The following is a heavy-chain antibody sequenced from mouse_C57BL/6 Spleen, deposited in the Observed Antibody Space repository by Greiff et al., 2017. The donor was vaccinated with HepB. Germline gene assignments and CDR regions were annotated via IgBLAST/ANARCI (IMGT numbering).Heavy chain of an antibody. J-gene: IGHJ1*03. CDR1: GFSFNTYA. CDR3: VRQGYYGSRAWYFDV. Sequence: EVQLVESGGGLVQPKGSLKLSCAASGFSFNTYAMNWVRQAPGKGLEWVARIRSKSNNYATYYADSVKDRFTISRDDSESMLYLQMNNLKTEDTAMYYCVRQGYYGSRAWYFDVWGTGTTVTVSS. D-gene: IGHD1-1*01. CDR2: IRSKSNNYAT. V-gene: IGHV10-1*01.